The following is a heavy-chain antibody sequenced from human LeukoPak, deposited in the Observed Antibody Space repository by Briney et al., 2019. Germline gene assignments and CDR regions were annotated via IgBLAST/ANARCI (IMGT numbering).Heavy chain of an antibody. CDR3: AELGITMIGGV. CDR1: GGSIRSYY. V-gene: IGHV3-48*03. Sequence: LSLTCTVSGGSIRSYYWSWVRQAPGKGLEWVSYISSSGSTIYYADSVKGRFTISRDNAKNSLYLQMNSLRAEDTAVYYCAELGITMIGGVWGKGTTVTISS. CDR2: ISSSGSTI. D-gene: IGHD3-10*02. J-gene: IGHJ6*04.